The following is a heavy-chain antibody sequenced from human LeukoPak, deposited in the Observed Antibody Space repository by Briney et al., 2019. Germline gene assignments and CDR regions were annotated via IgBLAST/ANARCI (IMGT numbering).Heavy chain of an antibody. Sequence: ASVKVSRKASGYTFTGCYMHWVRQAPGQGLEWMGWINPNSGGTNYAQKFQGRVTMTRDTSISTAYMELSRLRSDDTAVYYCARSGSAYCGGDCQSTFDYWGQGTLVTVSS. J-gene: IGHJ4*02. V-gene: IGHV1-2*02. CDR3: ARSGSAYCGGDCQSTFDY. D-gene: IGHD2-21*02. CDR2: INPNSGGT. CDR1: GYTFTGCY.